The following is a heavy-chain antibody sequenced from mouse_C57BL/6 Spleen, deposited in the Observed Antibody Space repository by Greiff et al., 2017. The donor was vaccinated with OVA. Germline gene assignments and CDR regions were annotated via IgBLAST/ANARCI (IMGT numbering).Heavy chain of an antibody. CDR3: TRDQDDYGSSFSWCAY. D-gene: IGHD1-1*01. V-gene: IGHV5-9-1*02. J-gene: IGHJ3*01. Sequence: EVKVVESGEGLVKPGGSLKLSCAASGFTFSSYAMSWVRQTPEKRLEWVAYISSGGDYIYYADTVKGRFTISRDNARNTLYLQMSSLKSEDTAMYYCTRDQDDYGSSFSWCAYWGQGTLVTVSA. CDR2: ISSGGDYI. CDR1: GFTFSSYA.